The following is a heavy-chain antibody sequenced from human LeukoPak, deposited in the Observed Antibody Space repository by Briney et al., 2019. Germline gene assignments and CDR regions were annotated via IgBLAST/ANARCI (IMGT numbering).Heavy chain of an antibody. CDR2: INPNSGGT. D-gene: IGHD2-15*01. Sequence: ASVKVSCKASGYTFTCYYMHWVRQAPGQGLEWMGWINPNSGGTNYAQKFQGRVTMTRDTSISTAYMELSRLRSDDTAVYYCARQRYVVVVAATPELGYWGQGTLDTVSS. CDR1: GYTFTCYY. J-gene: IGHJ4*02. V-gene: IGHV1-2*02. CDR3: ARQRYVVVVAATPELGY.